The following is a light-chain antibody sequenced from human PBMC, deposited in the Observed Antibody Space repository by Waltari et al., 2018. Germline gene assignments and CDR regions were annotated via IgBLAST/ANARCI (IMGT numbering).Light chain of an antibody. Sequence: EIVMTQSPATLSVSLGDRATLSCRASQSVGSSLAWYQQKAGQAPRLLMYSASTSATGVPARFSGSGSGTEFTLTISSLQSDDFAAYYCQQYNNWPKTFGQGTKVEIK. CDR3: QQYNNWPKT. V-gene: IGKV3-15*01. CDR2: SAS. CDR1: QSVGSS. J-gene: IGKJ1*01.